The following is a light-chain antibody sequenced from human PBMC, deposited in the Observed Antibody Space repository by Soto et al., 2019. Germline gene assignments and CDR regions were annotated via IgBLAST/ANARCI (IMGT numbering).Light chain of an antibody. V-gene: IGLV6-57*04. CDR3: LSYDSSNFV. CDR1: SGSIASYY. Sequence: NFMLTQPHSVSESPGKTLTISCTRSSGSIASYYVQWYQQRPGRAPTTVIYEDDDRPYGVPDRFSGSINSSSNSASLTISGLKTEDEADYYCLSYDSSNFVFGTGTKVTVL. CDR2: EDD. J-gene: IGLJ1*01.